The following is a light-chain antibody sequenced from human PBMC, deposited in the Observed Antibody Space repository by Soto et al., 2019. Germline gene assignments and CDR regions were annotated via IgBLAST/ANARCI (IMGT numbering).Light chain of an antibody. CDR1: SSDVGGYNH. Sequence: QSALTQPRSVSGSPGQSVTISCTGTSSDVGGYNHVSWYQQHPGKAPQLMIYDVIKRPSGVPDRFSGSKSGNTASLTISGIQAEDEADDYGCSYAGSYTFDVVFGGGTKLTVL. CDR2: DVI. CDR3: CSYAGSYTFDVV. J-gene: IGLJ2*01. V-gene: IGLV2-11*01.